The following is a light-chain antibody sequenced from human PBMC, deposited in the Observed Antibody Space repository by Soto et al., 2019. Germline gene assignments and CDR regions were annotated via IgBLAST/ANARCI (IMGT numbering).Light chain of an antibody. CDR3: QQRSDWPWT. J-gene: IGKJ1*01. Sequence: EVVLTQSPGTLSLSPGERATLSCRASQSISQSLAWYQQRPGQAPRLLMYEASNRATGIPARFSGGGSGTDFTLTISSLEPEDFAVYYCQQRSDWPWTFGQGTKVDI. CDR2: EAS. CDR1: QSISQS. V-gene: IGKV3-11*01.